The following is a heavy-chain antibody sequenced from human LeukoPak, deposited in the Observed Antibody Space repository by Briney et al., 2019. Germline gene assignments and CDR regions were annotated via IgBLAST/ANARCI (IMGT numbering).Heavy chain of an antibody. CDR3: AKGIQWELPLEY. CDR1: GCTFRNYA. CDR2: ISGRGDNT. D-gene: IGHD1-26*01. J-gene: IGHJ4*01. Sequence: PGGSLRLSCAASGCTFRNYAMSWVRQAPGKGLEWGSVISGRGDNTYYAGSAKGRFTNSRDNSKNTLYLQMNSLRDVDTAIYYCAKGIQWELPLEYWGQGTLVTVSS. V-gene: IGHV3-23*01.